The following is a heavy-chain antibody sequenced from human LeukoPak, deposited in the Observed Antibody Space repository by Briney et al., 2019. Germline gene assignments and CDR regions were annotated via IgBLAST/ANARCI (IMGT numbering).Heavy chain of an antibody. V-gene: IGHV3-66*01. D-gene: IGHD3-3*02. J-gene: IGHJ5*02. CDR3: TRDPPAVAISTYA. Sequence: PGGSLRLSCAASGVSVSSSFMIWVRQAPGKGLEWVSLIYSGGETSYADSVKGRFSISRDNSKNTLYLQMNSLRVEDTAVYYCTRDPPAVAISTYAWGQGTLVTVSS. CDR1: GVSVSSSF. CDR2: IYSGGET.